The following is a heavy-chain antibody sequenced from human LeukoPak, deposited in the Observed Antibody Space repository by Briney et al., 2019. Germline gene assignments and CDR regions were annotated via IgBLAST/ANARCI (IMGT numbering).Heavy chain of an antibody. V-gene: IGHV1-69*13. J-gene: IGHJ3*02. CDR1: GGTFSSYA. D-gene: IGHD3-22*01. CDR2: IIPIFGTA. CDR3: ARPDYYDSSGYYYVRRAAFDI. Sequence: VKVSCKASGGTFSSYAISWVRQAPGQGLEWMGGIIPIFGTANYAQKFQGRVTITADESTSTAYMELSSLRSEDTAVYYCARPDYYDSSGYYYVRRAAFDIWGQGTMVTVSS.